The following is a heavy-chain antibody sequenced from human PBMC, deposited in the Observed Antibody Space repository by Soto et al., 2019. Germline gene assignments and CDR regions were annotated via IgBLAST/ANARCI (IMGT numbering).Heavy chain of an antibody. D-gene: IGHD2-21*02. CDR2: VNPSGGHT. CDR3: ARGGHVVVVTAALDY. Sequence: QVQLMQSGAEVKKPGASVKVSCKASGDTFTDYYIHWVRQAPGQGLEWMGTVNPSGGHTTYAQHFLGRGAMTRDTARSTPYRGRTSLTSDDTAIYYCARGGHVVVVTAALDYWGQGTLVTVSS. J-gene: IGHJ4*02. V-gene: IGHV1-46*01. CDR1: GDTFTDYY.